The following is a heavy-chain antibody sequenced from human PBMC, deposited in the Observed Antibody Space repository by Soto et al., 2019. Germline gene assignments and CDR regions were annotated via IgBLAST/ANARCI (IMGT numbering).Heavy chain of an antibody. CDR3: AGYRREGVAGNTLEN. CDR1: GGSISSNY. D-gene: IGHD3-3*01. Sequence: SETLSLTCTVSGGSISSNYWTWIRQPPGKGLEWIGYVYNSGSTNYNPARKSRVTMTEDATKGQFSLKGKSMTAADTAVYYCAGYRREGVAGNTLENWGQGTLVTVSS. V-gene: IGHV4-59*01. J-gene: IGHJ4*02. CDR2: VYNSGST.